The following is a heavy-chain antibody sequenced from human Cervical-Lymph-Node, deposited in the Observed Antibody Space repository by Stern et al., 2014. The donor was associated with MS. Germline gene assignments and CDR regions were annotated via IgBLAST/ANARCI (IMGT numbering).Heavy chain of an antibody. CDR2: IFPRDSNT. V-gene: IGHV5-51*03. CDR3: ARSPATPSGYDRFDY. J-gene: IGHJ4*02. CDR1: GYLFDDYW. D-gene: IGHD5-12*01. Sequence: EVQLVESGAEVKKPGESLKISCEASGYLFDDYWIGWVRQMSGRGLELVAIIFPRDSNTRYSPSVQGQVTISAAKSISTAYLQWSSLRASDPAMYYCARSPATPSGYDRFDYWGQGALVTVSS.